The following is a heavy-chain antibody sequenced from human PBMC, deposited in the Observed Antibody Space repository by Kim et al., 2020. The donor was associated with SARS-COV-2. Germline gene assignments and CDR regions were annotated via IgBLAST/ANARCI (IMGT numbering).Heavy chain of an antibody. V-gene: IGHV3-23*03. J-gene: IGHJ4*02. D-gene: IGHD1-26*01. CDR3: AKDFSTSGSYYEGDFGY. CDR1: GFTFSSYA. CDR2: IYSAGSST. Sequence: GGSLRLSCAASGFTFSSYAMSWVRQAPGKGLEWVSVIYSAGSSTYYADSVKGRFTISRDNSKNTLYLQMNSLRAEDTAVYYCAKDFSTSGSYYEGDFGYWGQGTLVTVSS.